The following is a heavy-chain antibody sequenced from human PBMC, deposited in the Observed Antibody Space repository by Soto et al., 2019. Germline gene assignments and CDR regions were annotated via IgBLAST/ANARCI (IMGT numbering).Heavy chain of an antibody. D-gene: IGHD3-3*01. CDR1: GFSLSTTGVG. Sequence: QITLKESGPPLVKPTQTLTLTCTFSGFSLSTTGVGVGWIRQPPGEALEWLALIYWDDDQRYSPSLKSRLTNHKDTYKNQVVLTMTNMDPMDTATYYGAHYLFWSGYYNFDYWGQGTLVTVSS. J-gene: IGHJ4*02. CDR3: AHYLFWSGYYNFDY. V-gene: IGHV2-5*02. CDR2: IYWDDDQ.